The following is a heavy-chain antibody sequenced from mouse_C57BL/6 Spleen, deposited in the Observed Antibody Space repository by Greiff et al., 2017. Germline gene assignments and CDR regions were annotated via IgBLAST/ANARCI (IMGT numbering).Heavy chain of an antibody. Sequence: VQLQQSGAELVRPGASVKLSCTASGFNIKDDYMHWVKQRPEQGLEWIGWIDPENGDTEYASKFQGKATITADTSSNTAYLQLSSLTSEDTAVYYCTEGTIFAYWGQGTLVTVSA. CDR1: GFNIKDDY. D-gene: IGHD1-1*02. CDR2: IDPENGDT. J-gene: IGHJ3*01. CDR3: TEGTIFAY. V-gene: IGHV14-4*01.